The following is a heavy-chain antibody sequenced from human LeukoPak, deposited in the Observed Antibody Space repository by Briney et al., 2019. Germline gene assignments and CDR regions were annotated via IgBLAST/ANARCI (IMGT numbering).Heavy chain of an antibody. CDR3: ARGQAILRDY. Sequence: SETLSLTCTVSGVSFSSDYWTWIRQPPGKGLEWIGYIYYDGSGNYNLSLKSRVTISVDTSKNQISLRLSSVTAADTAVYYCARGQAILRDYWGQGTLVTVSS. V-gene: IGHV4-59*01. CDR1: GVSFSSDY. J-gene: IGHJ4*02. D-gene: IGHD4-17*01. CDR2: IYYDGSG.